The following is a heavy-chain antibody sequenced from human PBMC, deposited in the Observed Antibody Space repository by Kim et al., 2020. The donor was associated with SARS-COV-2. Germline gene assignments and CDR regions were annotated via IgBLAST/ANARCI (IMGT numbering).Heavy chain of an antibody. J-gene: IGHJ4*02. CDR3: LGGFYFDY. D-gene: IGHD3-16*01. CDR2: GNGNT. Sequence: GNGNTIYSQKFQGRVTFPPDTSASTAYMELSFLRSEDSAVYYCLGGFYFDYWGQGTLVTVSS. V-gene: IGHV1-3*01.